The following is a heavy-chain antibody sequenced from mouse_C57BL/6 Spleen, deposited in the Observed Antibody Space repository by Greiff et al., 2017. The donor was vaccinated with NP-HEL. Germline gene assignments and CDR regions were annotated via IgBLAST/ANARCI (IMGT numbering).Heavy chain of an antibody. D-gene: IGHD1-1*01. CDR1: GYTFTSYW. CDR3: ARRITTAVGGFDY. CDR2: IHPNSGST. J-gene: IGHJ2*01. Sequence: QVQLQQPGAELVKPGASVKLSCKASGYTFTSYWMHWVKQRPGQGLEWIGMIHPNSGSTKYNEKFKGKATLTVDTSSSTAYMELHSLTSEDSAVYFCARRITTAVGGFDYWGQGTTLTVSS. V-gene: IGHV1-64*01.